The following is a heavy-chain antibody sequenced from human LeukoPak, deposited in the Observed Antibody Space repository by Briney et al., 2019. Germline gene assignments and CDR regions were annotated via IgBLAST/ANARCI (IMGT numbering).Heavy chain of an antibody. D-gene: IGHD6-19*01. V-gene: IGHV3-11*04. J-gene: IGHJ4*02. CDR2: ISASETSI. Sequence: GGSLRLSCAASGFTGSNNYVSWVRQAPGKGLEWVSQISASETSIKYADSVRGRFTISRDNVKNSVYLQMNSLRAEDTAIYYCVRDNLENQWLERSYWGQGTLVTVSS. CDR1: GFTGSNNY. CDR3: VRDNLENQWLERSY.